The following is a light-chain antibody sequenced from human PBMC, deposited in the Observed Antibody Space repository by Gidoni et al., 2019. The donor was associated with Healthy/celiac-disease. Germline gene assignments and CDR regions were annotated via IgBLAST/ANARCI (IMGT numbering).Light chain of an antibody. Sequence: QSVLTHPPSVSGAPGQRVTISCTGSSSNSGAGYDVHWYQQLPGTAPKLLIYGNSNRPAGVPDRFSGSKSGTSASLAITGLQAEDEADYYCQTYDSSLSGCVFGGGTKLTVL. CDR3: QTYDSSLSGCV. V-gene: IGLV1-40*01. CDR2: GNS. J-gene: IGLJ2*01. CDR1: SSNSGAGYD.